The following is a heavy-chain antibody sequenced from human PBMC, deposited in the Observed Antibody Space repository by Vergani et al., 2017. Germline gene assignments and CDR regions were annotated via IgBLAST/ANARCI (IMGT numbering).Heavy chain of an antibody. CDR2: ISASGAPT. V-gene: IGHV3-23*01. D-gene: IGHD1-20*01. Sequence: EVHLLESGGGLRQPGGSLKLSCAASGFTFSTYAMSWVRQAPGKGLEWVSGISASGAPTYYADSVKGRVTISRDNSKNTLYLQMNSLRVEDTAVYYCARAYGRYDWFDYWGQRTLVTVSS. CDR1: GFTFSTYA. J-gene: IGHJ4*01. CDR3: ARAYGRYDWFDY.